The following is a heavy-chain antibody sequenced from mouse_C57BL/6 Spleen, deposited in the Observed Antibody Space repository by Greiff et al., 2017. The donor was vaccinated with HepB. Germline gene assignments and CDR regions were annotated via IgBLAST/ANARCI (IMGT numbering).Heavy chain of an antibody. Sequence: VQLQQSGPELVKPGASVKISCKASGYAFSSSWMNWVKQRPGKGLEWIGRIYPGDGDTNYSGKFKVKVTLTADKSSSTAYLQLSSLTSEDSAVYFCASEEHRYFDVGSRGDTVKVTS. CDR1: GYAFSSSW. J-gene: IGHJ1*03. CDR2: IYPGDGDT. V-gene: IGHV1-82*01. CDR3: ASEEHRYFDV.